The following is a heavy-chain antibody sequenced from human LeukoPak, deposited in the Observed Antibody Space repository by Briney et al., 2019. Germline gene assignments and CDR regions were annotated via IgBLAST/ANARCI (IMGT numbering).Heavy chain of an antibody. CDR2: INTNTGNP. D-gene: IGHD6-6*01. CDR1: GYTFTSYG. J-gene: IGHJ4*02. Sequence: ASVKVSCKASGYTFTSYGTSWVRQAPGQGLEWMGWINTNTGNPTYAQGFTGRFVFSLDTSVSTAYLQISSLKAEDTAVYYCARDQGYSSSSGFDYWGQGTLVTVSS. V-gene: IGHV7-4-1*02. CDR3: ARDQGYSSSSGFDY.